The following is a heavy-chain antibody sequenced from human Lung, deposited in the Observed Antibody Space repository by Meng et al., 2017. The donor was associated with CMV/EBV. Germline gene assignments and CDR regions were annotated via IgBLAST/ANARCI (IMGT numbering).Heavy chain of an antibody. D-gene: IGHD3-22*01. CDR3: ARIVTGITMIVVALDY. Sequence: GESXKISCAASGFTFSSYAMHWVRQAPGKGLEWVAVISYDGSNKYYADSVKGRFTISRDNSKNTLYLQMNSLRAEDTAVYYCARIVTGITMIVVALDYWGQGXLVTVSS. CDR1: GFTFSSYA. CDR2: ISYDGSNK. V-gene: IGHV3-30-3*01. J-gene: IGHJ4*02.